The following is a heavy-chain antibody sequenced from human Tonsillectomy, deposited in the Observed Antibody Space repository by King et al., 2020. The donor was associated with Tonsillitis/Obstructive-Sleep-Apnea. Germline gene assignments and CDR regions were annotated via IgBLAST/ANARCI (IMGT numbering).Heavy chain of an antibody. CDR1: GFTFSSYS. CDR3: ARSITIFGIIIHRLDAFDI. Sequence: VQLVESGGGLVQPGGSLRLSCAASGFTFSSYSMNWVRQAPGKGLEWVSYISSTGNTIYYEDSMKGRFTISRDNAKNSLYLQMNSLRDEDTAVYYCARSITIFGIIIHRLDAFDIWGQGTMVTVSS. CDR2: ISSTGNTI. V-gene: IGHV3-48*02. D-gene: IGHD3-3*01. J-gene: IGHJ3*02.